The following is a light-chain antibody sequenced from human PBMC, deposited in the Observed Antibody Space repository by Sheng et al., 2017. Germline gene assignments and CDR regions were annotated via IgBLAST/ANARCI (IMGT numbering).Light chain of an antibody. CDR1: QDISNY. V-gene: IGKV1-33*01. CDR3: QQYDNLPLT. CDR2: DAS. J-gene: IGKJ4*01. Sequence: DIQMTQSPSSLSASVGDRVTITCQASQDISNYLSWYQQKPGKAPKLLIYDASNLQTRVPSRFSGSGSGTDFIFTINSLQPEDIATYYCQQYDNLPLTFGGGTKVEIK.